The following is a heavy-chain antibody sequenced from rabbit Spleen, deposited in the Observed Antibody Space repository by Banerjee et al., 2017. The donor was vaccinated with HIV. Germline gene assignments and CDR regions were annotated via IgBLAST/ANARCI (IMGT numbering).Heavy chain of an antibody. CDR3: AREFSGYPGYSHLNL. CDR2: IYTGSGDNT. J-gene: IGHJ4*01. D-gene: IGHD7-1*01. Sequence: QEQLVESGGGLVQPEGSLTLTCTASGFSFSSSYYMCWVRQAPGKGLEWIGCIYTGSGDNTYYASWAKGRFTISKASSTTVTLQMTSLTAADTATYFCAREFSGYPGYSHLNLWGPGTLVTVS. V-gene: IGHV1S45*01. CDR1: GFSFSSSYY.